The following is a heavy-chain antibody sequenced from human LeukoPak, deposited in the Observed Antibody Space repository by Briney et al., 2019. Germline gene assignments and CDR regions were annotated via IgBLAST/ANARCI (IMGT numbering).Heavy chain of an antibody. CDR3: ARWGTAAGQPFDY. CDR2: IRYDGSNK. Sequence: PGGSLRLSCAASGFTFSSYGMHWVRQAPGKGLEWVAFIRYDGSNKYYADSVKGRFTISRDNSKNTLYLQMNSLRAEDTAVYYCARWGTAAGQPFDYWGQGTLVTVSS. D-gene: IGHD6-19*01. J-gene: IGHJ4*02. CDR1: GFTFSSYG. V-gene: IGHV3-30*02.